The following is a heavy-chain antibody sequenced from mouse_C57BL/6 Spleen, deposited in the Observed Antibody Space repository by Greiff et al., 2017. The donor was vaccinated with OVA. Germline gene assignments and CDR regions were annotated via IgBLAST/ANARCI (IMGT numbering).Heavy chain of an antibody. V-gene: IGHV1-55*01. J-gene: IGHJ4*01. CDR3: ARDDYDGDYAMDY. Sequence: QVQLQQPGAELVKPGASVKMSCKASGYTFTSYWITWVKQRPGQGLEWIGDIYPGSGSTNYNEKFKSKATLTVDTSSSTAYMQLSSLTSEDSAVYYCARDDYDGDYAMDYWGQGTSVTVSS. CDR1: GYTFTSYW. D-gene: IGHD2-3*01. CDR2: IYPGSGST.